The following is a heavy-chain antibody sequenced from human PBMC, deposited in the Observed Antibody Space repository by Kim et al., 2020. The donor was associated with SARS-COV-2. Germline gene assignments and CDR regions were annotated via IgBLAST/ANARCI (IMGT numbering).Heavy chain of an antibody. J-gene: IGHJ3*02. CDR3: AKDGPQYSSGWFDAFDI. D-gene: IGHD6-19*01. Sequence: GGSLRLSCAASGFTFSSYAMSWVRQAPGKGLEWVSAISGSGGSTYYADSVKGRFTISRDNSKNTLYLQMNSLRAEDTAVYYCAKDGPQYSSGWFDAFDIWGQGTMVTVSS. CDR2: ISGSGGST. CDR1: GFTFSSYA. V-gene: IGHV3-23*01.